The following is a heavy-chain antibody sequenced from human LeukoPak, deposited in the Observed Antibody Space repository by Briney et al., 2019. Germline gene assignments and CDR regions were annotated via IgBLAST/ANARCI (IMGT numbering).Heavy chain of an antibody. CDR1: GYTFTGYY. Sequence: GASVKVSCKASGYTFTGYYMHWVRQAPGQGLEWMGWINPNSGGTNYAQKFQGWVTMTRDTSISTAYMELSRPRSDDTAVYYCARVSSSWFFSTNYYFDYWGQGTLVTVSS. CDR2: INPNSGGT. CDR3: ARVSSSWFFSTNYYFDY. J-gene: IGHJ4*02. V-gene: IGHV1-2*04. D-gene: IGHD6-13*01.